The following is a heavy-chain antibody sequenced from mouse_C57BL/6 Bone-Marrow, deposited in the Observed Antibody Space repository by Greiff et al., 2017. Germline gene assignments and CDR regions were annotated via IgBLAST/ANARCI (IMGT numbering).Heavy chain of an antibody. CDR1: GYTFTDYY. Sequence: QVQLKESGAELVRPGASVKLSCKASGYTFTDYYINWVKQRPGQGLEWIARIYPESGNTYYNEKFKGKATLTAEKSSSTAYMQLSSLTSEDSAVYYCARGGYGSSGFAYWGQGTLVTVSA. CDR3: ARGGYGSSGFAY. V-gene: IGHV1-76*01. CDR2: IYPESGNT. J-gene: IGHJ3*01. D-gene: IGHD1-1*01.